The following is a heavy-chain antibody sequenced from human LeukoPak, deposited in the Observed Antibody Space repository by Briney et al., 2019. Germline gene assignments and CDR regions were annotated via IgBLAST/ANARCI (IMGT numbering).Heavy chain of an antibody. CDR1: GDSISSYY. Sequence: SETLSLTCTVSGDSISSYYWSWIRQPAGKGLEWIGRFHITGSTTYNPSLKSRVSISVDTSKNQFSLKLSSVTAADTAVYYCARLRPGSSWDSSVDYWGQGTLVTVSS. V-gene: IGHV4-4*07. D-gene: IGHD6-13*01. J-gene: IGHJ4*02. CDR3: ARLRPGSSWDSSVDY. CDR2: FHITGST.